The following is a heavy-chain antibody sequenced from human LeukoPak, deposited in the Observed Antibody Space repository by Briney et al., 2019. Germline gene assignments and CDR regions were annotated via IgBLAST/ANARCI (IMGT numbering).Heavy chain of an antibody. Sequence: GGSLRLSCASSGISLSSLWMSWFRQAPGKGLEWVADIRQDGSDEHYVASVKGRFTISRDSTSLFLQMNSLRAEDTAVYYCAGGQGWHFDLWGRGTLITVSS. CDR3: AGGQGWHFDL. CDR1: GISLSSLW. D-gene: IGHD2-15*01. CDR2: IRQDGSDE. V-gene: IGHV3-7*01. J-gene: IGHJ2*01.